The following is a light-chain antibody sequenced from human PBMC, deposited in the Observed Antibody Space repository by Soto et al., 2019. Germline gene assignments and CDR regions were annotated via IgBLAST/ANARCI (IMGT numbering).Light chain of an antibody. Sequence: EIVMTQSPATLSVSPGERATLSCRASQSVSSNLAGYQQKPGQAPRRLIYGASTRATGIPARFSGSGSGTEFTLTISSLPSEDFEVYYCQQYNNWPSVTFGQGTKLEIK. V-gene: IGKV3-15*01. J-gene: IGKJ2*01. CDR3: QQYNNWPSVT. CDR1: QSVSSN. CDR2: GAS.